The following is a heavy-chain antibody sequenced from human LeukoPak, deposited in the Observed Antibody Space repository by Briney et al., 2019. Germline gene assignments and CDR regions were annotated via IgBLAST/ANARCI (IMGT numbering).Heavy chain of an antibody. CDR2: IYYSGST. Sequence: SETLSLTCTVSGGSISSSNYYWGWIRQPPGKGLEWIGSIYYSGSTFYNPSLKSRLTISVDTSKNQFSLKLSSVTAADTAVYYCARGRRPYYFDYWGQGTLVTVSS. J-gene: IGHJ4*02. CDR3: ARGRRPYYFDY. V-gene: IGHV4-39*07. CDR1: GGSISSSNYY.